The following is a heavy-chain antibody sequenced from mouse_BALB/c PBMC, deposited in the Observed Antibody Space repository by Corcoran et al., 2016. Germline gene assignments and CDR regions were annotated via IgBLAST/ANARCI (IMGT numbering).Heavy chain of an antibody. CDR1: GYTFTNYG. V-gene: IGHV9-1*02. Sequence: QIQLVQSGPELKKPGETVKISCKASGYTFTNYGMNRVKQAPGKGLKWMGWINTYTGEPTYADDFKGRFALSLETSASTAYLQINNLKNEDMATYFCAREPYAMDYWGQGTSVTVSS. CDR2: INTYTGEP. CDR3: AREPYAMDY. J-gene: IGHJ4*01.